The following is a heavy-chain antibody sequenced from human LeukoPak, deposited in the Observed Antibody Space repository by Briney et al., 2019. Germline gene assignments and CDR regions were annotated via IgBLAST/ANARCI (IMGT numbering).Heavy chain of an antibody. D-gene: IGHD1-26*01. CDR2: ISAYIGNT. Sequence: ASVKVSCKASGYTFTSYGISWVRQAPGQGLEWMGWISAYIGNTNYAQKLQGRVTMTTDTSTSTAYMELMSLRSDDTAVYYCARDVSLVGGRSIFDYWGQGTLVTVSS. V-gene: IGHV1-18*01. J-gene: IGHJ4*02. CDR3: ARDVSLVGGRSIFDY. CDR1: GYTFTSYG.